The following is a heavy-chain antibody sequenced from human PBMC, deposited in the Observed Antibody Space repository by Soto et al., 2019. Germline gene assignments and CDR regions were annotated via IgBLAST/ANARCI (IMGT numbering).Heavy chain of an antibody. V-gene: IGHV1-69*02. CDR2: IIPILGIA. CDR1: GGTFSSYT. J-gene: IGHJ6*02. Sequence: QVQLVQSGAEVKKPGSSVKVSCKASGGTFSSYTISWVRQAPGQGLEWMGRIIPILGIANYAQKLQGRVTITADKSTRTAYMELSSLRSEDTAVYYCARGVSDYYYYGMDVWGQGTTVTVSS. CDR3: ARGVSDYYYYGMDV. D-gene: IGHD2-8*01.